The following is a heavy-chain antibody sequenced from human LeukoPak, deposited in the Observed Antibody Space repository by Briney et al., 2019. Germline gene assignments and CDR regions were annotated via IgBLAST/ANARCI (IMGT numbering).Heavy chain of an antibody. V-gene: IGHV3-48*03. CDR3: AEIGITMIGGV. CDR2: ISSSGSTI. D-gene: IGHD3-10*02. Sequence: GGSLRLSCAASGFTFSSYEMNWVRQAPGKGLEWVSYISSSGSTIYYADSVKGRFTISRDNAKNSLYLQMNSLRAEDTAVYYCAEIGITMIGGVWGKGTTVTISS. J-gene: IGHJ6*04. CDR1: GFTFSSYE.